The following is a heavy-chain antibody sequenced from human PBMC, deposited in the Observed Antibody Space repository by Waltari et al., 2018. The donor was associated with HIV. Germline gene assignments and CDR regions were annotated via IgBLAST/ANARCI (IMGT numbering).Heavy chain of an antibody. CDR3: AREDPRSPYTFDM. J-gene: IGHJ3*02. CDR1: GDSVSHTAHY. CDR2: IFYSGST. Sequence: VTLRESGPGLVMPSERLSVTCSVCGDSVSHTAHYWHWIRQPPGRGREWIAYIFYSGSTKTNPSLKSRVTVSVDTSKNQFSLKLTSVTAADTAVYFCAREDPRSPYTFDMWGQGTMVTVSS. V-gene: IGHV4-61*08. D-gene: IGHD1-20*01.